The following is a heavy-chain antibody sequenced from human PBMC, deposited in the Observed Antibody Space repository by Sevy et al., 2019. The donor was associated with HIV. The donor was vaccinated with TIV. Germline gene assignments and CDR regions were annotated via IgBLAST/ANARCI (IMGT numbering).Heavy chain of an antibody. CDR1: EFTFNDDF. Sequence: GGSLRLSCVGSEFTFNDDFMTWVRRAPGKGLEWVSSISSRSTYIYYADSVKGRFTISRDNAKNSMFLQMNSLRPEDTAVYYCARDRDDYASGRRHPYYYYHGMDVWGQGTTVTVSS. CDR2: ISSRSTYI. CDR3: ARDRDDYASGRRHPYYYYHGMDV. D-gene: IGHD3-10*01. J-gene: IGHJ6*02. V-gene: IGHV3-21*01.